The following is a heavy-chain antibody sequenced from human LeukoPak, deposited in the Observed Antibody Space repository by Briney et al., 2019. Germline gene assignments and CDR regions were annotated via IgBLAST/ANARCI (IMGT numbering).Heavy chain of an antibody. CDR2: IRYDGSNK. V-gene: IGHV3-30*02. J-gene: IGHJ4*02. CDR1: GFTFSSYG. CDR3: AKDMAPFFYGSGRDYFDY. Sequence: GGSLRLSCAASGFTFSSYGMHWVRQAPGKGLEWVAFIRYDGSNKYYADSVKGRFTISRDNSKNTLYLQMNSLRAEDTAVYYCAKDMAPFFYGSGRDYFDYWGQGTLVAVSS. D-gene: IGHD3-10*01.